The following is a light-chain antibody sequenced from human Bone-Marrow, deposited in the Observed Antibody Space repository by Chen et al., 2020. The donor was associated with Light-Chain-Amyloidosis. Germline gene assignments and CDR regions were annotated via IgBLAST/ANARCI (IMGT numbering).Light chain of an antibody. CDR1: DWPTKY. Sequence: SSVLTQPPSVSVSPGQTARSACAGEDWPTKYADWYQQKPGQAPGLVIHRDTERPSGISERFSGSSSGTTATLTISGVQAEDEADYHCQSADSSGTYEVIFGGGTKLTVL. V-gene: IGLV3-25*03. J-gene: IGLJ2*01. CDR3: QSADSSGTYEVI. CDR2: RDT.